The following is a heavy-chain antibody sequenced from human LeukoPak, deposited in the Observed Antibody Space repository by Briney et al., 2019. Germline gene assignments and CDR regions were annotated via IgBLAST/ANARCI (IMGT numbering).Heavy chain of an antibody. V-gene: IGHV1-69*05. Sequence: ASVKVSCKASGGTFSSYAISWVRQAPGQGLEWMGRIIPIFGTANYAQKFQGRVTITTDESTSTAYMELSSLRSEDTAVYYCARELFSSRWYARDFDYWGQGTLVTVSS. CDR2: IIPIFGTA. J-gene: IGHJ4*02. CDR3: ARELFSSRWYARDFDY. D-gene: IGHD6-13*01. CDR1: GGTFSSYA.